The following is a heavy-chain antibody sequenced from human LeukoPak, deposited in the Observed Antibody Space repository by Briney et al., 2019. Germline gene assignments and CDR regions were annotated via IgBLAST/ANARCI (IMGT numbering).Heavy chain of an antibody. CDR3: AKREHNYDVDN. V-gene: IGHV3-23*01. CDR2: ISGSGGST. CDR1: GFTLTNYA. D-gene: IGHD5-12*01. J-gene: IGHJ4*02. Sequence: PGGSLRLSCEASGFTLTNYAMTWVRRAPGQGLEWVSIISGSGGSTYYADSVKGRFTVSRDNSKNTLYLQMNSLRAEDTAVYYCAKREHNYDVDNWGQGTLVTVSS.